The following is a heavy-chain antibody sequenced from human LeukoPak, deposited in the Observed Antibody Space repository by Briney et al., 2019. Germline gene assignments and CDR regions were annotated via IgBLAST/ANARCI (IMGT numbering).Heavy chain of an antibody. J-gene: IGHJ4*02. V-gene: IGHV4-4*07. D-gene: IGHD3-22*01. Sequence: SETLSLTCSVSGGSLGTFYWSWIRQSADKGLEYPGRIHPTGSTNYKPSLKSRFTMSIDTSRNQFSMTLQFVTAADTAVYFCARAHSGFYLDTWGQGTLVTVSS. CDR1: GGSLGTFY. CDR2: IHPTGST. CDR3: ARAHSGFYLDT.